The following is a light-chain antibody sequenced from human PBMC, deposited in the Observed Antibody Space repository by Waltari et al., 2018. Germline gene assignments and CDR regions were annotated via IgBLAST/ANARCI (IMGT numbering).Light chain of an antibody. J-gene: IGLJ2*01. CDR3: SSFAGTNNFVV. Sequence: QSALTQPPSASGSPGQSVTISCTGTSSDVGGYNYVSWYQQHPGKAPNLMIYEVSQRPSGVPDRFSGSKSGDTASLTVSGLQAEDEADYYCSSFAGTNNFVVFGGGTKLTV. CDR2: EVS. V-gene: IGLV2-8*01. CDR1: SSDVGGYNY.